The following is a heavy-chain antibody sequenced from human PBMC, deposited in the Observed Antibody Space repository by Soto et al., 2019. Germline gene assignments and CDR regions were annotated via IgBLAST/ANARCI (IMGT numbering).Heavy chain of an antibody. J-gene: IGHJ6*02. D-gene: IGHD6-13*01. V-gene: IGHV1-18*01. CDR2: ISAYNGNT. CDR1: GYTFTSYG. Sequence: GASVKVSCKASGYTFTSYGISWVRQAPGQGLEWMGWISAYNGNTNYAQKLQGRVTMTTDTSTSTAYMELRGLRSDDTAVYYCARAGIAAATYYYYYYGMDVWGQGTTVTASS. CDR3: ARAGIAAATYYYYYYGMDV.